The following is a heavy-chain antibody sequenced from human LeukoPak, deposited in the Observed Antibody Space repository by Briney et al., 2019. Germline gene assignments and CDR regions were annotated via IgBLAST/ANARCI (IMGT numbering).Heavy chain of an antibody. CDR2: ISCEGSNK. V-gene: IGHV3-30*03. D-gene: IGHD3-9*01. CDR3: ARDPSYDILAGSVDY. J-gene: IGHJ4*02. CDR1: GFTFSSYG. Sequence: GGSLRLSCAASGFTFSSYGMHWVRGAPGKGREGGAVISCEGSNKYYGDCVKGRFTISRDNYKNTLYLQLHSLSAEDTDVYYCARDPSYDILAGSVDYWGQGTLVTVSS.